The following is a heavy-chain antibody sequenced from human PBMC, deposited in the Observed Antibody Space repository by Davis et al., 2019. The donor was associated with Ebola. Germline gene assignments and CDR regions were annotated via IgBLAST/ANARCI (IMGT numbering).Heavy chain of an antibody. CDR2: IYYSGST. J-gene: IGHJ1*01. CDR3: ASTLGSGEYFQH. D-gene: IGHD3-10*01. V-gene: IGHV4-39*07. CDR1: GGSISSSSYY. Sequence: PSETLSLTCTVSGGSISSSSYYWGWIRQPPGKGLEWIGHIYYSGSTYYNPSLKSRVTISVDTSKNQFSLKLSSVTAADTAVYYCASTLGSGEYFQHWGQGTLVTVSS.